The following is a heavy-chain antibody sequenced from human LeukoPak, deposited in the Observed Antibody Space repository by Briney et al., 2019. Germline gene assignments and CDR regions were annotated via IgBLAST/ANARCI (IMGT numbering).Heavy chain of an antibody. CDR2: ITGSGGST. J-gene: IGHJ4*02. CDR1: GFTFSSYA. Sequence: GGSLRLSCAASGFTFSSYAMSWVRQAPGKGLEWVSAITGSGGSTYYANSVKGRFTISRGNSKNTLYLQMNSLRAEDTAIYSCAKWGDYDVFTGYYDADYWGQGTLVTVSS. D-gene: IGHD3-9*01. CDR3: AKWGDYDVFTGYYDADY. V-gene: IGHV3-23*01.